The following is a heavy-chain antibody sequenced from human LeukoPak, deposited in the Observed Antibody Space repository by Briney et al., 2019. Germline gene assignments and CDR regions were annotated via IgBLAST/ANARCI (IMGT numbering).Heavy chain of an antibody. J-gene: IGHJ4*02. V-gene: IGHV3-9*03. CDR1: GFTFDDYA. D-gene: IGHD4-23*01. CDR3: AKDIYGGNSFAWNFDY. Sequence: SLRLSCAASGFTFDDYAMHWVRQAPGKGLEWVSGISWNSGSIMYADSVKGRFTISRDNAKNSLYLQMNSLRAEDMALYYCAKDIYGGNSFAWNFDYWGQGTLVTVSS. CDR2: ISWNSGSI.